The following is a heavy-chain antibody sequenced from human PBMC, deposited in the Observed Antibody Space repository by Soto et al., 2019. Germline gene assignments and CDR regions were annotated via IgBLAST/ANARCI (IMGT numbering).Heavy chain of an antibody. D-gene: IGHD2-15*01. CDR1: GGSISSGGYY. V-gene: IGHV4-31*03. CDR2: IYYSGST. J-gene: IGHJ4*02. Sequence: SETLSLTCTVSGGSISSGGYYWSWIRQHPGKGLEWIGYIYYSGSTYYNPSLKSRVTISVDTSKNQFSLKLSSVTAADTAVYYCYALDVVVAATVDYWGQGTLVTVSS. CDR3: YALDVVVAATVDY.